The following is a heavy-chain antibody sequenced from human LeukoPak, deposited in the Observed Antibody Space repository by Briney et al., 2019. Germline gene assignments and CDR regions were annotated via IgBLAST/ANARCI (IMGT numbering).Heavy chain of an antibody. CDR3: ARARAVRVAPIVGGDY. Sequence: GESLKISCKGSGYSFTSYWIGWVRQMPGKGLEWMGIIYPGDSDTRYSPSFQGQVTISADKSISTAYLQWSSLKASDTAMYYCARARAVRVAPIVGGDYWGQGTLVTVSS. CDR2: IYPGDSDT. J-gene: IGHJ4*02. D-gene: IGHD1-26*01. CDR1: GYSFTSYW. V-gene: IGHV5-51*01.